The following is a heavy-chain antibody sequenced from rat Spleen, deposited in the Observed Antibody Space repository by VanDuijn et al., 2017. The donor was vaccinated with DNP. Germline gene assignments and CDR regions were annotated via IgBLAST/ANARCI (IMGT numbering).Heavy chain of an antibody. D-gene: IGHD1-2*01. J-gene: IGHJ4*01. Sequence: QVQLKESGPGLVQPSQTLPLTCTVSGFSLTSNSVSWVRQSPGKGLEWMGTMWSGGSTDHNPALKSRLSISRDTSKSQVFLELHSLQTEDTAIYYCTRDGSPYYSSQMDVLDAWGQGASVTVSS. CDR2: MWSGGST. CDR1: GFSLTSNS. CDR3: TRDGSPYYSSQMDVLDA. V-gene: IGHV2-15*01.